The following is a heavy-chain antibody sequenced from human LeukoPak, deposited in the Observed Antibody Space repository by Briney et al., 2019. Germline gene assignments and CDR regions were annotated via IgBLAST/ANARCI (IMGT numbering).Heavy chain of an antibody. J-gene: IGHJ4*02. D-gene: IGHD5-18*01. Sequence: PSETLSLTCTVSGGPISSGDYYWSWIRQPPGKGLEWIGYIYYSGSAYYNPSLKSRVTISVDTSKNQFSLKLSSVTAADTAVYYCARGAGGYSYGTFDYWGQGTLVTVSS. CDR3: ARGAGGYSYGTFDY. CDR2: IYYSGSA. CDR1: GGPISSGDYY. V-gene: IGHV4-30-4*08.